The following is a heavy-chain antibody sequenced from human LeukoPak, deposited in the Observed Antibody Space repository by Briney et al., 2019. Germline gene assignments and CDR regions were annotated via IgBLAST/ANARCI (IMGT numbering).Heavy chain of an antibody. CDR3: AGAPNSGYDFLIDY. Sequence: SETLSLTCTVSGGSISSGGYYWSWIRQHPGKGLEWIGYIYYSGSTYYNPSLKSRVTISVDTSKNQFSLKLSSVTAADTAVYYCAGAPNSGYDFLIDYWGQGTLVTVSS. D-gene: IGHD5-12*01. J-gene: IGHJ4*02. CDR2: IYYSGST. V-gene: IGHV4-31*03. CDR1: GGSISSGGYY.